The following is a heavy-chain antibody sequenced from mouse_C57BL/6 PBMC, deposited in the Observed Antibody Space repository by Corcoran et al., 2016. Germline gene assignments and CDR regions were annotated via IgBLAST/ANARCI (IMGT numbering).Heavy chain of an antibody. V-gene: IGHV1-26*01. CDR1: GYTFTDYY. CDR2: INPNNGGT. J-gene: IGHJ3*01. CDR3: ARDGSSPAWFAY. Sequence: EVQLQQSGPELVKPGASVKISCKASGYTFTDYYMNWVQQSHGKRLEWIGDINPNNGGTSYNQKFKGKATLTVDKSSSTAYMELRSLPSEDSAVYYCARDGSSPAWFAYWGQGTLVTVSA. D-gene: IGHD1-1*01.